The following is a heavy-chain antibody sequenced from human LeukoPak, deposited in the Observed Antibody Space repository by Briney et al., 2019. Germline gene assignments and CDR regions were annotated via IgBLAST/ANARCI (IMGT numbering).Heavy chain of an antibody. V-gene: IGHV4-34*01. CDR2: INHSGST. D-gene: IGHD3-10*01. CDR3: ARGLVVRGAIDY. CDR1: GGSFSGYY. J-gene: IGHJ4*02. Sequence: SETLSLTCAVYGGSFSGYYWSWIRQPPGKGLEWIGEINHSGSTNYNPSLKSRVNISVDTSKNQFSLKLSSVTAADTAVYYCARGLVVRGAIDYWGQGTLVTVS.